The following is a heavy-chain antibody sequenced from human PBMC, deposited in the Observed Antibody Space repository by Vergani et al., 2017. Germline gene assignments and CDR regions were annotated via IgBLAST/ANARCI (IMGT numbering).Heavy chain of an antibody. CDR2: INHSGST. D-gene: IGHD1-20*01. CDR3: ARSRRYNWNLDY. J-gene: IGHJ4*02. CDR1: GGSFSGYY. Sequence: QVQLQQWGAGLLKPSETLSLTCAVYGGSFSGYYWSWIRQPPGKGLEWIGKINHSGSTNYNPSLKSRVTISVDTSKNQFSLKLSSVTAADTAVYDCARSRRYNWNLDYWGQGTLVTVSS. V-gene: IGHV4-34*01.